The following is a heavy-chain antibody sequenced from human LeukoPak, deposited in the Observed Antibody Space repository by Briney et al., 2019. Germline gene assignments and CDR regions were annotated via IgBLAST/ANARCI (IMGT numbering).Heavy chain of an antibody. CDR2: IIPILGIA. Sequence: ASVKVSCKASGGTFSSYAISWVRQAPGQGLEWMGRIIPILGIANYAQKFQGRVTITADKSTSTAYMELSSLRSEDTAVYYCARATLYPLGYCSGGSCYFDYWGQGTLVTVSS. CDR1: GGTFSSYA. J-gene: IGHJ4*02. V-gene: IGHV1-69*04. D-gene: IGHD2-15*01. CDR3: ARATLYPLGYCSGGSCYFDY.